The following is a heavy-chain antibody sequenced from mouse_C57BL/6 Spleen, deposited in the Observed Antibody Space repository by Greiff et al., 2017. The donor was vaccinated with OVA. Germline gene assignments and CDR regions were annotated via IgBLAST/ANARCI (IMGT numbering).Heavy chain of an antibody. D-gene: IGHD2-1*01. V-gene: IGHV5-4*03. Sequence: EVKLVESGGGLVKPGGSLKLSCAASGFTFSSYAMYWVRQTPEKRLEWVATISDGGSYTYYPDNVKGRFTISRDNAKNNLYLQMSHLKSEDTAMYYCARGHYGNFFAYWGQGTLVTVSA. CDR1: GFTFSSYA. CDR3: ARGHYGNFFAY. CDR2: ISDGGSYT. J-gene: IGHJ3*01.